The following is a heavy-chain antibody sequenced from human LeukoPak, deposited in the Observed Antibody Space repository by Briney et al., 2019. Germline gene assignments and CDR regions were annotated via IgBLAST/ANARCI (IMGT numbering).Heavy chain of an antibody. D-gene: IGHD3-22*01. Sequence: ASETLSLTCTVSGGSISSYYWSWIRQPPGKGLEWIGYIYYSGSTNYNPSLKSRVTISVDTSKNQFSLKLSSVTAADTAVYYCARRWYYDSSQDAFDIWGQGTMVTVSS. V-gene: IGHV4-59*08. J-gene: IGHJ3*02. CDR3: ARRWYYDSSQDAFDI. CDR2: IYYSGST. CDR1: GGSISSYY.